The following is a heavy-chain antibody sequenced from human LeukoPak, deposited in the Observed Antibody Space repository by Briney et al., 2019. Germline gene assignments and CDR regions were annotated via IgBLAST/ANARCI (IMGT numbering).Heavy chain of an antibody. J-gene: IGHJ5*02. V-gene: IGHV4-34*01. Sequence: SETLSLTCAVYGGSFSDYYWTWIRQPPGKGLEWIGEINHSGSTSYNPSLKSRVTISVDTSKNQISLKLSSVTAADTAVYYCARNRYYYGSRNYGVPTWFDPWGQGTLVTVSS. CDR2: INHSGST. D-gene: IGHD3-10*01. CDR3: ARNRYYYGSRNYGVPTWFDP. CDR1: GGSFSDYY.